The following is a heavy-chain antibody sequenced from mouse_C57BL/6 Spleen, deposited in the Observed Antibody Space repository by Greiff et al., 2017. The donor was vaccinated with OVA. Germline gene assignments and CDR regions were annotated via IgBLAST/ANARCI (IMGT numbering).Heavy chain of an antibody. D-gene: IGHD2-3*01. CDR3: ARPDLSWFAY. CDR2: ISSGSSTI. CDR1: GFTFSDYG. Sequence: EVQLQQSGGGLVKPGGSLKLSCAASGFTFSDYGMHWVRQAPEKGLEWVAYISSGSSTIYYADTVKGRFTISRDNAKNTLFRQMTRLRSEDTAMYYCARPDLSWFAYWGQGTLVTVSA. V-gene: IGHV5-17*01. J-gene: IGHJ3*01.